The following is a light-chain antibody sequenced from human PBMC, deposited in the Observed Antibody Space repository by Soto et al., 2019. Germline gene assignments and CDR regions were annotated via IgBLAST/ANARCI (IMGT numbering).Light chain of an antibody. CDR2: GAS. CDR1: QRVDSN. V-gene: IGKV3D-15*01. CDR3: QQYDTWQT. Sequence: EIVMTQSPATLSVSPGERAILSCRASQRVDSNLAWYQQKPGQAPRLLIYGASIRATGIPTRFSGSGSGTEFTLTISSLQSEDFAICYCQQYDTWQTFGQGTKLEIK. J-gene: IGKJ2*01.